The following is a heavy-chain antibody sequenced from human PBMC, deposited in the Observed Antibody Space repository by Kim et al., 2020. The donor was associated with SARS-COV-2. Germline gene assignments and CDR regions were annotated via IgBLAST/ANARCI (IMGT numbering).Heavy chain of an antibody. Sequence: SETLSLTCAVHGGSFSGYYWSWIRQTPGKGLEWIGEISHRGSTNYNSSLKSRVTLSVDTSKNQFSLRLTSVTAADTAIYYCARGPIPSGFSDSWGQGILV. CDR2: ISHRGST. CDR3: ARGPIPSGFSDS. V-gene: IGHV4-34*01. J-gene: IGHJ4*02. CDR1: GGSFSGYY. D-gene: IGHD3-22*01.